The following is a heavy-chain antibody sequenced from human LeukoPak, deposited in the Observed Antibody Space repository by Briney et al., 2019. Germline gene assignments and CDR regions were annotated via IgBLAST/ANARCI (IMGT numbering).Heavy chain of an antibody. CDR3: ARSSSTRAYDFWSGYSPRHYYYYMDV. CDR1: GGTFSSYA. CDR2: IIPIFGTA. J-gene: IGHJ6*03. Sequence: ASVKVSCKASGGTFSSYAISWVRQAPGQGLEWMGGIIPIFGTANYAQKFQGRVTITTDESTSTAYMELSSLRSEDTAVYYCARSSSTRAYDFWSGYSPRHYYYYMDVWGKGTTVTASS. V-gene: IGHV1-69*05. D-gene: IGHD3-3*01.